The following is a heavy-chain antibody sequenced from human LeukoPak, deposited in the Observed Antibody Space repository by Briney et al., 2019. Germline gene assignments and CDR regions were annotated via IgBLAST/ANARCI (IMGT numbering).Heavy chain of an antibody. Sequence: GGSLRLSCAASGFTFSDFYMSWIRQPPGKGLEWLSDISCSSYYTKYADSVKGRFTISRDNAKNSLFLQLNSLRAEDTAVYYCARKTYYYDSGSYSKSYYFDYWGQGTLVTVSS. CDR3: ARKTYYYDSGSYSKSYYFDY. CDR2: ISCSSYYT. D-gene: IGHD3-10*01. J-gene: IGHJ4*02. CDR1: GFTFSDFY. V-gene: IGHV3-11*06.